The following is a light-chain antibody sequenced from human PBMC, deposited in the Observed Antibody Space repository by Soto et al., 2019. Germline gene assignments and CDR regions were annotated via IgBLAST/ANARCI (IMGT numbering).Light chain of an antibody. CDR2: LSS. CDR3: QQTFSPYVS. CDR1: QSISTY. Sequence: DIQMTQSPSSLYVSIGDRVIITCRASQSISTYLNWYQYKSGKAPRLVIFLSSTLKSGVPSRFRGRGSGTDLTLTISRLQPEDFATYICQQTFSPYVSFGGGTRVEI. V-gene: IGKV1-39*01. J-gene: IGKJ4*01.